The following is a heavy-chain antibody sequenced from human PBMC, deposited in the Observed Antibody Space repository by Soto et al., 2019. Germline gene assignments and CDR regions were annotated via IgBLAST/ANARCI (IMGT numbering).Heavy chain of an antibody. D-gene: IGHD3-10*01. CDR3: AGEKGGTTGIDF. V-gene: IGHV1-8*01. J-gene: IGHJ4*02. CDR2: MNPNSGNT. Sequence: QAQLVQSGAEVKKPGASVKVSCKASGYTFTGYDINWVRQATGQGLEWMGWMNPNSGNTGYAQNFQRRITMTRDNAITTAYTELTSLRDDASAVYYCAGEKGGTTGIDFWGQGTLVTVSS. CDR1: GYTFTGYD.